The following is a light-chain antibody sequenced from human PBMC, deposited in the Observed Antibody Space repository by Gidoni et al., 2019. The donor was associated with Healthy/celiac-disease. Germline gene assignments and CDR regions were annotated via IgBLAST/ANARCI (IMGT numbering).Light chain of an antibody. CDR3: QQSYSTSWT. Sequence: DLQMTQSPSSLSASVGDRVPITCRASQSISSYLNWYQQKPGKAPKLLIYAASSLQSGVPSRFSGSGSGTDFTLTISSLQPEDFATYYCQQSYSTSWTFXQXTKVEIK. J-gene: IGKJ1*01. CDR1: QSISSY. V-gene: IGKV1-39*01. CDR2: AAS.